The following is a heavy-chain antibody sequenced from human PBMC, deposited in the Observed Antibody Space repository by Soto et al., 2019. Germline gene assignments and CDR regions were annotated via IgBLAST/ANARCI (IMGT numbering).Heavy chain of an antibody. CDR1: CGSISSYY. J-gene: IGHJ5*02. D-gene: IGHD3-3*01. CDR2: IYYSGST. Sequence: SETLSLTCTVSCGSISSYYWSWIRQPPGKGLEWIGYIYYSGSTNYNPSLKSRVTISVDTSKNQFSLKLSSVTAADTAVYYCARENKYDFWSGSNWFDPWGQGTLVTVSS. V-gene: IGHV4-59*01. CDR3: ARENKYDFWSGSNWFDP.